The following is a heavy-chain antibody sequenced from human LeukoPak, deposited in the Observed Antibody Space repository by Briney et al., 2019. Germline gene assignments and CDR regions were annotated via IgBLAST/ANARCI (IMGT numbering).Heavy chain of an antibody. CDR2: IYDSGST. CDR3: ASHSCTNGVCYSRFFGSRAFHFDY. J-gene: IGHJ4*02. D-gene: IGHD2-8*01. V-gene: IGHV4-39*01. Sequence: KSSETLSLTCTVASASISGSGYYWGWIRQPPGKGLEWIVNIYDSGSTYYNASLQSRFTISIDTSKNQFSLRLSSVTAADTAMYSCASHSCTNGVCYSRFFGSRAFHFDYWGQGTLVTVSS. CDR1: SASISGSGYY.